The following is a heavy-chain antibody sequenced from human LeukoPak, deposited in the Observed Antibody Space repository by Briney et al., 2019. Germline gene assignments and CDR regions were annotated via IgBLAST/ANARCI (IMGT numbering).Heavy chain of an antibody. CDR3: ARGAKLSRRLTD. Sequence: SQTLSLTCTVSGGSISSGGYYWSWIRQHPGKGLEWIGYIYYSGSTYYNPSLKSRVTISVDTSKNQFSLKLSSVTAVDTAVYYCARGAKLSRRLTDWGQGTLVTVSS. CDR1: GGSISSGGYY. V-gene: IGHV4-31*03. D-gene: IGHD1-14*01. J-gene: IGHJ4*02. CDR2: IYYSGST.